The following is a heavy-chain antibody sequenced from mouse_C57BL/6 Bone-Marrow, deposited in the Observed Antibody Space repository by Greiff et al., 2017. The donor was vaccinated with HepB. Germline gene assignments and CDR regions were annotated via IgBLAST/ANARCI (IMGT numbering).Heavy chain of an antibody. D-gene: IGHD1-1*01. CDR3: ARDLRSWYFDV. CDR2: ISYDGSN. V-gene: IGHV3-6*01. Sequence: VQLKESGPGLVKPSQSLSLTCSVTGYSITSGYYWNWIRQFPGNKLEWMGYISYDGSNNYNPSLKNRISITRDTSKNQFFLKLNSVTTEDTATYYCARDLRSWYFDVWGTGTTVTVSS. J-gene: IGHJ1*03. CDR1: GYSITSGYY.